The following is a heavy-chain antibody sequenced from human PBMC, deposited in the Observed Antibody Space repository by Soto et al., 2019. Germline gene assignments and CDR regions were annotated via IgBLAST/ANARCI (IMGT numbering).Heavy chain of an antibody. D-gene: IGHD3-22*01. CDR3: ARAYYYDSSGYYYYYYYGMDV. CDR2: ISAYNGNT. CDR1: GYTFTSYG. V-gene: IGHV1-18*01. J-gene: IGHJ6*02. Sequence: QVQLVQSGAEVKKPGASVKVSCKASGYTFTSYGISWVRQAPGQGLEWMGWISAYNGNTNYAQKLQGRVTMTTATSTSTAYMELRSLRSDDTAVYYCARAYYYDSSGYYYYYYYGMDVWGQGTTVTVSS.